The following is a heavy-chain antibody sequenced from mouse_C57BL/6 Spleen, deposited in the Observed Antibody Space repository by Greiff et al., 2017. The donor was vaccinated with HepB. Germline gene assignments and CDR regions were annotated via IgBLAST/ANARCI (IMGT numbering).Heavy chain of an antibody. D-gene: IGHD1-1*01. J-gene: IGHJ2*01. CDR2: INPNNGGT. CDR1: GYTFTDYN. V-gene: IGHV1-18*01. CDR3: ARPIYGSSHYFDY. Sequence: VQLQQSGPELVKPGASVKIPCKASGYTFTDYNMDWVKQSHGKSLEWIGDINPNNGGTIYNQKFKGKATLTVDKSSSTAYMELRSLTSEDTAVYYCARPIYGSSHYFDYWGQGTTLTVSS.